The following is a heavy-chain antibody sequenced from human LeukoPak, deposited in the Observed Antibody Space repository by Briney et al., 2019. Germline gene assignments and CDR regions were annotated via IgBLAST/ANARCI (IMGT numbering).Heavy chain of an antibody. CDR1: GGSFSGYY. D-gene: IGHD1-26*01. J-gene: IGHJ3*02. CDR3: ARLPLYSGSLDAFDI. V-gene: IGHV4-34*01. Sequence: SETLSLTCAVYGGSFSGYYWSWIRQPPGKGLEWIGEINHSGSTNYNPSLKSRVTISADTSKNQFSLKLSSVTAADTAVYYCARLPLYSGSLDAFDIWGQGTMVTVSS. CDR2: INHSGST.